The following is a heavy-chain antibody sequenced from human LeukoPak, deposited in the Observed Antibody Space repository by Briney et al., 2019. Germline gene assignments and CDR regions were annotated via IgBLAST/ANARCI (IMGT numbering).Heavy chain of an antibody. D-gene: IGHD4-23*01. CDR1: GFTFSSYFW. CDR3: VRDLDLGGYSSFEY. CDR2: IKSDGSSS. J-gene: IGHJ4*02. V-gene: IGHV3-74*01. Sequence: GGSLRLSCAASGFTFSSYFWMHWVRQAPGKGRLWVSRIKSDGSSSTYADSVKGRFTISRDNAKNSLYLQMNTLRAEDTAVYYCVRDLDLGGYSSFEYWGQGTLVTVSS.